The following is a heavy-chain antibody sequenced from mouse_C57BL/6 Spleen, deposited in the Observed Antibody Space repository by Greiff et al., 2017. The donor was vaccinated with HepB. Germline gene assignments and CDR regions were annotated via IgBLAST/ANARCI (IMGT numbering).Heavy chain of an antibody. Sequence: QVQLQQSDAELVKPGASVKISCKVSGYTFTDHTIHWMKQRPEQGLEWIGYIYPRDGSTEYNEKFKGKATLTANKSSSTAYMQLNSLTSEDSAVYFCARNGYYYGSPYYFDYWGQGTTLTVSS. V-gene: IGHV1-78*01. D-gene: IGHD1-1*01. CDR3: ARNGYYYGSPYYFDY. CDR2: IYPRDGST. J-gene: IGHJ2*01. CDR1: GYTFTDHT.